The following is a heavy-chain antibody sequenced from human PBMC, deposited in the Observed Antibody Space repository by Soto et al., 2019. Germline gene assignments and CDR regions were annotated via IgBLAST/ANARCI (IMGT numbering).Heavy chain of an antibody. J-gene: IGHJ4*02. D-gene: IGHD3-10*01. Sequence: RCLTLSCSVSGLSLFTQTIHWFRQAPGKGLEYVSAISNNGYSTFYADSVRGRFTISTDISKNTVYLQMTTLRTEDTAIYYCVTMISAPGDVDYWGQVPRVTVAS. CDR1: GLSLFTQT. V-gene: IGHV3-64D*06. CDR2: ISNNGYST. CDR3: VTMISAPGDVDY.